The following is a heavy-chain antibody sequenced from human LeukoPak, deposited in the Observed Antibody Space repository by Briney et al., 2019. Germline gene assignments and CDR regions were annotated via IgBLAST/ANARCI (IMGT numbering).Heavy chain of an antibody. D-gene: IGHD6-19*01. CDR1: GGSMSPYH. CDR2: IYYSGST. J-gene: IGHJ4*02. V-gene: IGHV4-59*08. CDR3: ARAVSGRFDY. Sequence: SETLSLTCTVSGGSMSPYHWGWIRRPPGKGLEWTGYIYYSGSTNYNPSLNSRVTISVDTSKNQFSLRLSSVTAADTAIYYCARAVSGRFDYWGQGTLVTVSS.